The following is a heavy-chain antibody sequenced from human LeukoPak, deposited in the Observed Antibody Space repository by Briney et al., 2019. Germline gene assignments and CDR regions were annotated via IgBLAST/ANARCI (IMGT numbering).Heavy chain of an antibody. V-gene: IGHV1-46*01. CDR3: ARDVDSNSSGWFDP. CDR2: INPSGGAT. Sequence: ASVKVSCKASGYTFTSYGISWVRQAPGQGLEWMGIINPSGGATSYAQKFQGRVNMTRDMSTSTVYMDLSSLRSEDTAVYYCARDVDSNSSGWFDPWGQGTLVTVSS. CDR1: GYTFTSYG. D-gene: IGHD6-6*01. J-gene: IGHJ5*02.